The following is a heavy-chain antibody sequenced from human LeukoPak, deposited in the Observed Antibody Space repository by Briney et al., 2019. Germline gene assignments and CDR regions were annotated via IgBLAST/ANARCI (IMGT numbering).Heavy chain of an antibody. V-gene: IGHV3-30*02. Sequence: PGGSLRLSCAASGFTFSDAWMSWVRQAPGKGLEWVAFIRSDGTDKYYADSVKGRFTISRDNSKNTLYLQMNSLRAEDTAVYYCAKSGLSRFDYWGQGTLVTVSS. CDR2: IRSDGTDK. CDR1: GFTFSDAW. J-gene: IGHJ4*02. CDR3: AKSGLSRFDY. D-gene: IGHD4/OR15-4a*01.